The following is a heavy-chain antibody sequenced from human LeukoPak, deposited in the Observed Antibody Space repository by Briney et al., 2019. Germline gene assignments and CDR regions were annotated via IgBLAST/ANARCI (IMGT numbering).Heavy chain of an antibody. CDR1: GYTFTGYH. J-gene: IGHJ4*02. CDR3: ARSLPEISYYDFWSGYWCFDY. Sequence: ASVKVSCKASGYTFTGYHMHWVRQAPGQGLEWMGRTNPNSGGTNYAQKFQGRVTMTRDTSISTAYMELSRLRSDDTAVYYCARSLPEISYYDFWSGYWCFDYWGQGTLVTVSS. D-gene: IGHD3-3*01. V-gene: IGHV1-2*06. CDR2: TNPNSGGT.